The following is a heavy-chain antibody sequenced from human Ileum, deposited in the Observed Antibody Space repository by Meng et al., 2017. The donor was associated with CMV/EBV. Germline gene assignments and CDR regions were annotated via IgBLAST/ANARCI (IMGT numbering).Heavy chain of an antibody. D-gene: IGHD1-7*01. CDR1: GFSFTGTW. Sequence: VQVVESGGGLVQPGGSLRLSCAASGFSFTGTWMHWVRQVPGKGLVWVSRINPDGGTINYADSVKGRFTISRDNAKNTLYLQMNNLRDEDTAVYYCATAGNYRLDHWGQGTLVTVSS. CDR3: ATAGNYRLDH. V-gene: IGHV3-74*01. CDR2: INPDGGTI. J-gene: IGHJ4*02.